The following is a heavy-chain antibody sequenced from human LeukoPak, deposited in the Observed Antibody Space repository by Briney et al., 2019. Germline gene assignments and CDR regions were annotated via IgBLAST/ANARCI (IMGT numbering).Heavy chain of an antibody. CDR3: ARDYSDSTSYLSY. Sequence: ASVKVSCKASGYTFTNYYMHWVRQAPGHGLEYMEIIYPSGGSTNYAQKFQGRVTLTRDTSTSTVYMELSGLRSEDTAVYYCARDYSDSTSYLSYWGQGTLVTVSS. CDR1: GYTFTNYY. D-gene: IGHD3-22*01. V-gene: IGHV1-46*01. J-gene: IGHJ4*02. CDR2: IYPSGGST.